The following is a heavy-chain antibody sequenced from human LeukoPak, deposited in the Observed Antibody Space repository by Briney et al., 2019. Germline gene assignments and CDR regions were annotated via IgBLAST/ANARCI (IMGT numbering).Heavy chain of an antibody. CDR2: IYHDGNT. V-gene: IGHV4-39*07. D-gene: IGHD2-21*01. CDR1: GGSISSSSYY. CDR3: VRTPRD. J-gene: IGHJ4*02. Sequence: SETLSLTCPVSGGSISSSSYYWGWIRQPPGKGLEWVGGIYHDGNTNYNPSLKSRLSVSLDKSRNQFSLKMSFVTAADTAVYYCVRTPRDWGQGILVTVSS.